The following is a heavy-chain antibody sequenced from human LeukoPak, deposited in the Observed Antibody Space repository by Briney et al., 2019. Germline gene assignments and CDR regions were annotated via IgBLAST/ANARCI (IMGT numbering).Heavy chain of an antibody. Sequence: ASVKVSCKASGYTFTGYYMHWVRPAPGQGLEWMGWINPNSGGTNYAQKFQGRVTMTRDTSISTAYMELSRLRSDDTAVYHCARADILTGYYIWFDPWGQGTLVTVSS. J-gene: IGHJ5*02. CDR2: INPNSGGT. V-gene: IGHV1-2*02. D-gene: IGHD3-9*01. CDR3: ARADILTGYYIWFDP. CDR1: GYTFTGYY.